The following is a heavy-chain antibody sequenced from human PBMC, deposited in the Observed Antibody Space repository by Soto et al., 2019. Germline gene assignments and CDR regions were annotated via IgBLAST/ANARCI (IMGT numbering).Heavy chain of an antibody. V-gene: IGHV1-69*01. CDR1: GGTFSSYA. D-gene: IGHD2-15*01. J-gene: IGHJ5*02. Sequence: QVQLVQSGAEVKKPGSSVKVSCKASGGTFSSYAISWVRQAPGQGLEWMGGIIPIFGTANYAQKFQGRVTITADESTSTAYMELRSLRSEDTAVYYCARGSLAVVVAANNWFDPWGQGTLVTVSS. CDR2: IIPIFGTA. CDR3: ARGSLAVVVAANNWFDP.